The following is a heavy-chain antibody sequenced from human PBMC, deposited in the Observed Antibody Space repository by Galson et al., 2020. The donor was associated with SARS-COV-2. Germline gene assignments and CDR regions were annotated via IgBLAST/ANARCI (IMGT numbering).Heavy chain of an antibody. CDR2: LYICWTT. V-gene: IGHV4-4*07. D-gene: IGHD2-15*01. Sequence: SETLSLTCTVSGGSISSYYWSWIRQPAGKGLVWIGRLYICWTTNYNPSLKSRVTMSVDMSKNQFSLRLSSVTAADTAMYYCARAYGGNSFDYWGQGILVNVSS. CDR3: ARAYGGNSFDY. CDR1: GGSISSYY. J-gene: IGHJ4*02.